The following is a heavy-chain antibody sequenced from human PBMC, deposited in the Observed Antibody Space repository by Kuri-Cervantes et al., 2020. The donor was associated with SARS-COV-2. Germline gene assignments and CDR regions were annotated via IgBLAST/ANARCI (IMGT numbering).Heavy chain of an antibody. J-gene: IGHJ1*01. V-gene: IGHV4-39*07. CDR1: GGSISSSSYY. D-gene: IGHD2-15*01. CDR3: ARGAGYWDEYFQH. Sequence: SETLSLTCTVSGGSISSSSYYWGWIWQPPGKGLEWIGSIYHSGSTYYNPSLKSRVTISVDTSKNQFSLKLSSVTAADTAVYYCARGAGYWDEYFQHWGQGTLVTVSS. CDR2: IYHSGST.